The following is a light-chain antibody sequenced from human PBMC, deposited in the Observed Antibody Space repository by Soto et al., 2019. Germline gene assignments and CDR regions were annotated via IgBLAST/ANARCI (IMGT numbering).Light chain of an antibody. Sequence: DIQMTQSPSSLSASVGDRVTITCRTSQDISNYLAWYQQKPGKVPKLLIYAASTLQSGVPSRFSSGGSGTDFSLTISSRQPEDVATYYCQKYNSAPHTFGGGTKVEIQ. CDR2: AAS. CDR3: QKYNSAPHT. CDR1: QDISNY. V-gene: IGKV1-27*01. J-gene: IGKJ4*01.